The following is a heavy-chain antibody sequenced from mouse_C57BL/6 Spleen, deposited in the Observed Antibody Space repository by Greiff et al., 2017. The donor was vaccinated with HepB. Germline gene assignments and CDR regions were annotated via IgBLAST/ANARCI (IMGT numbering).Heavy chain of an antibody. J-gene: IGHJ1*03. CDR1: GFTFSDYY. Sequence: EVMLVESEGGLVQPGSSMKLSCTASGFTFSDYYMAWVRQVPEKGLEWVANINYDGSSTYYLDSLKSRFIISKDNAKNILYMQMSSLKSEDTATYYCARAAGTWWYFDVWGTGTTVTVSS. D-gene: IGHD4-1*01. CDR2: INYDGSST. CDR3: ARAAGTWWYFDV. V-gene: IGHV5-16*01.